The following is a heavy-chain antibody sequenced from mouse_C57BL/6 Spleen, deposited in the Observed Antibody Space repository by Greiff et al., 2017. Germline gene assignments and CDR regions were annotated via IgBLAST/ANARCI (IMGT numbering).Heavy chain of an antibody. D-gene: IGHD4-1*01. J-gene: IGHJ4*01. CDR3: ASQTLTGTAMDD. V-gene: IGHV1-9*01. CDR1: GYTFTGYW. CDR2: LFPGSGST. Sequence: VMLVESGAELMKPGASVKLSCKATGYTFTGYWLEWVKQRPGHGLEWIGELFPGSGSTNYNEKFKGKATFTADTSSNTAYMQLSSLTTEDSAIYYCASQTLTGTAMDDWGQGTSVTVSS.